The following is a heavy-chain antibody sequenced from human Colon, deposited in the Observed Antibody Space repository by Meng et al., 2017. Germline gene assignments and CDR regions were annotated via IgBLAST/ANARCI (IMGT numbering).Heavy chain of an antibody. Sequence: GESLKISCAASGFTFSSYAMTWVRQAPGKGLEWVAAISGGSGYIYYTDSVKGRFTISRDNAKNSVYLQVNSLRAEDTAVYYCARDERRCSGTICNPLAYWGQGTLVTGAS. CDR3: ARDERRCSGTICNPLAY. J-gene: IGHJ4*02. D-gene: IGHD2-15*01. V-gene: IGHV3-21*01. CDR1: GFTFSSYA. CDR2: ISGGSGYI.